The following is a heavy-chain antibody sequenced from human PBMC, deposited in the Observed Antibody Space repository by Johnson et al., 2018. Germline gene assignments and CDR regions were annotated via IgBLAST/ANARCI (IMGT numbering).Heavy chain of an antibody. D-gene: IGHD3-3*01. V-gene: IGHV3-30*04. J-gene: IGHJ6*02. Sequence: QVQLVQSGGGVVQPGRSLRLSCAASGFTFSSYAMHWVRQAPGKGLEWVAVISYDGSNKYYADSVKGRFTISRDNSKNPLYLQMNSLRAEDTAVYYCYRGSGYYTNYGMDVWGQGTTVTVSS. CDR3: YRGSGYYTNYGMDV. CDR2: ISYDGSNK. CDR1: GFTFSSYA.